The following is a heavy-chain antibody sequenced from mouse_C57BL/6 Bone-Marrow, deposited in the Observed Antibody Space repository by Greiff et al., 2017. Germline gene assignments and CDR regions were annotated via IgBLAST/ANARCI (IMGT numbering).Heavy chain of an antibody. CDR2: IYPGSGST. Sequence: QVHVKQPGAELVKPGASVKMSCKASGYTFTSYWITWVKQRPGQGLEWIGDIYPGSGSTNYNEKFKSKATLTVDTSSSTAYMQLSSLTSEDSAVYYCARKTTVVEDSAMDYWGQGTSVTVSS. D-gene: IGHD1-1*01. CDR1: GYTFTSYW. V-gene: IGHV1-55*01. J-gene: IGHJ4*01. CDR3: ARKTTVVEDSAMDY.